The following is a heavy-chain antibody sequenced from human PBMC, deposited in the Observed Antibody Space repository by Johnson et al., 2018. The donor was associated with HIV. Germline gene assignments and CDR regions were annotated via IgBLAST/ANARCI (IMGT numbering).Heavy chain of an antibody. V-gene: IGHV3-30*02. CDR1: GFTFRDYG. J-gene: IGHJ3*02. CDR3: AKSWHSGSLYDACHI. D-gene: IGHD1-26*01. Sequence: QVQLVESGGGVVQPRGSLRLSCAASGFTFRDYGMHWVRQAPGKGLEWVAFIQYDGSNKYYADSVRGRFTISRDNSKNTLYLQMNSLRAEDTAVYYCAKSWHSGSLYDACHIWGQGTMVTVSS. CDR2: IQYDGSNK.